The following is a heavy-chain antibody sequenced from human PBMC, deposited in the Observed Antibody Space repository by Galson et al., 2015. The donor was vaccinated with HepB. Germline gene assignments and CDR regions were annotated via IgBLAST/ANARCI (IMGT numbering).Heavy chain of an antibody. V-gene: IGHV3-53*01. Sequence: SLRLSCAASGFTVSSHYMSWVRQAPGRGLECVSVIYSGGNTDYADSVRGRFIISRDNSKNTLYLQMNTLRVEDTAVYYCARGYSRSWYSGLGFWGQGTLVTVSS. D-gene: IGHD6-13*01. CDR1: GFTVSSHY. CDR3: ARGYSRSWYSGLGF. J-gene: IGHJ4*02. CDR2: IYSGGNT.